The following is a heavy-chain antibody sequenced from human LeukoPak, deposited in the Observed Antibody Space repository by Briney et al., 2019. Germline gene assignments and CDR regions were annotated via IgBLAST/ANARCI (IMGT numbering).Heavy chain of an antibody. V-gene: IGHV1-18*01. CDR3: ARLSLKAILTGYHKDDAFDI. Sequence: SVKVSCKASGYTFTSYGISWVRQAPGQGLEWMGWISAYNGNTNYAQKLQGRVTMTTDTSTSTAYMELRSLRSDDTAVYYCARLSLKAILTGYHKDDAFDIWGQGTMVTVSS. D-gene: IGHD3-9*01. CDR2: ISAYNGNT. CDR1: GYTFTSYG. J-gene: IGHJ3*02.